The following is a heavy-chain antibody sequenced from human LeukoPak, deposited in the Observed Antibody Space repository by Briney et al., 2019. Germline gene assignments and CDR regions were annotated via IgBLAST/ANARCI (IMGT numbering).Heavy chain of an antibody. CDR1: GGSISTYY. CDR2: FYTSGTT. J-gene: IGHJ2*01. V-gene: IGHV4-4*07. Sequence: SETLSLTCTVSGGSISTYYWNWIRQPAGKGLEWIGRFYTSGTTNYNPSLKSRVTMSLDTSKNQFSLKLSSVTAADTAVYYCASTYSSSWYNWYCDLWGRGSLVSVSS. CDR3: ASTYSSSWYNWYCDL. D-gene: IGHD6-13*01.